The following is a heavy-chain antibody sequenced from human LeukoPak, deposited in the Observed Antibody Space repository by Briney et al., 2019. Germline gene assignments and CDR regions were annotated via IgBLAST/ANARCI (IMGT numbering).Heavy chain of an antibody. CDR3: ARHAAIPAAATAPFDS. J-gene: IGHJ4*02. V-gene: IGHV4-59*08. D-gene: IGHD6-13*01. CDR2: IYRGST. Sequence: PSETLSLTCTVSGGSISGYYWSWIRQSPGKGLDWIGYIYRGSTNYNPSLKSRVTISVDTSKNQLSLKLTSATATDTAVYYCARHAAIPAAATAPFDSWGQGTLVTVSS. CDR1: GGSISGYY.